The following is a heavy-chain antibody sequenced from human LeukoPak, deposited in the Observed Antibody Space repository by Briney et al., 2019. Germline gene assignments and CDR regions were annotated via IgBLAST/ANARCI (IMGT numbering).Heavy chain of an antibody. J-gene: IGHJ5*01. CDR1: GFTFSSYW. CDR3: ARSTYTVSRFDS. Sequence: AGGSLRLSCAASGFTFSSYWMHWVRQAPGKGLVWASRINSDESITNYADSVKGRFTISRDNAKNTLYLQMNSLRVEDAAVYYCARSTYTVSRFDSWGQGTLVTVSS. V-gene: IGHV3-74*01. D-gene: IGHD2-2*02. CDR2: INSDESIT.